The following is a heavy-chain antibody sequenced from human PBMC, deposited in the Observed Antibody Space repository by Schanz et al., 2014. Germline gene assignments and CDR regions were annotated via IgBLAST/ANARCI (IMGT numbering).Heavy chain of an antibody. Sequence: QVHLVQSGAEVRKPGASVKVSCKASGYTFINSDINWVRQAAGQGLEWMGWISGYNGNTNYAQKFQGRVTLTTDTSTNTVYMELRSLRSDDTAVYYCAFDRDDAYDIWGQGTTVTVSS. CDR1: GYTFINSD. CDR2: ISGYNGNT. CDR3: AFDRDDAYDI. J-gene: IGHJ3*02. V-gene: IGHV1-18*01. D-gene: IGHD3-9*01.